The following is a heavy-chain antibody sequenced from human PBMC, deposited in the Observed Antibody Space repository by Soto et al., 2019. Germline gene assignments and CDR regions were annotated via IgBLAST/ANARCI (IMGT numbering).Heavy chain of an antibody. CDR2: IYYNGNT. CDR3: ARHNTRHNWNYDY. V-gene: IGHV4-59*08. Sequence: SETLSLTCTVSGGSISGYYWSWIRQPPGKGLEWIAYIYYNGNTNYNPSLKSRVTISLDTSKNQFSLKLSSVTAADTAVYYCARHNTRHNWNYDYWGHGALVTVSS. J-gene: IGHJ4*01. CDR1: GGSISGYY. D-gene: IGHD1-7*01.